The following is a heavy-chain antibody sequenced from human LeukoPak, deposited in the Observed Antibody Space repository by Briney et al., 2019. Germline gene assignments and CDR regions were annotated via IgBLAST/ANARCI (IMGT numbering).Heavy chain of an antibody. Sequence: QPGGSLRLSCTTSGFTFSSAAMTWVRQAPGEGLEWVSTITGSDDRTYYADSVKGRFTISRDNSKNTLYLQMNSLRADDTAVYYCAKGGSFSEGNIDYWGQGILVTVSS. CDR2: ITGSDDRT. D-gene: IGHD1-14*01. J-gene: IGHJ4*02. CDR1: GFTFSSAA. CDR3: AKGGSFSEGNIDY. V-gene: IGHV3-23*01.